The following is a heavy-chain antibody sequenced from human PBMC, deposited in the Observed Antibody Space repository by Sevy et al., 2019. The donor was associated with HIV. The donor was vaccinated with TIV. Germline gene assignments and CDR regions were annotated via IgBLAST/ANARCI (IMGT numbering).Heavy chain of an antibody. Sequence: SETLSLTCAVYGGSFSGYYWSWIRQPPGKGLEWIGEINHSGSTNSNPSLKSRVTISVDTSKNQFSLRLSSVTAADTAVYYCAHSLWAPPEFGFDYWGQGTLVTVSS. D-gene: IGHD2-21*01. CDR2: INHSGST. V-gene: IGHV4-34*01. J-gene: IGHJ4*02. CDR1: GGSFSGYY. CDR3: AHSLWAPPEFGFDY.